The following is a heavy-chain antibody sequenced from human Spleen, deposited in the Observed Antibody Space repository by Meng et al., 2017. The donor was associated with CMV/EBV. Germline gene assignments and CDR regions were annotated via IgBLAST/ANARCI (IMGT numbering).Heavy chain of an antibody. D-gene: IGHD5-12*01. CDR1: GFTFSSYT. CDR2: ISSGSYYI. J-gene: IGHJ4*02. V-gene: IGHV3-21*01. CDR3: AGGYSGYDPPDS. Sequence: ETLSLTCAASGFTFSSYTMNWVRQAPGKGPEWVSSISSGSYYIYYADSVKGRFTISRDNAKNSLYLQMNSLRAEDTAVYYCAGGYSGYDPPDSWGQGTLVTVSS.